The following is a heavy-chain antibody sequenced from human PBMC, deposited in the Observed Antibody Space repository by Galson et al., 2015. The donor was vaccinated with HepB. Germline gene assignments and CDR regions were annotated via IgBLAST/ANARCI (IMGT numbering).Heavy chain of an antibody. V-gene: IGHV3-48*01. J-gene: IGHJ6*02. D-gene: IGHD2-15*01. CDR3: ARESNYAAYYVMDV. Sequence: SLRLSCAASGFTFSIFNMNWVRQAPGRGLEWVSYISRSSSTIYYADSVKGRFTISRDNAKNSLYLQVNSLGAEDTAVYYCARESNYAAYYVMDVWGQGTTVTVSS. CDR1: GFTFSIFN. CDR2: ISRSSSTI.